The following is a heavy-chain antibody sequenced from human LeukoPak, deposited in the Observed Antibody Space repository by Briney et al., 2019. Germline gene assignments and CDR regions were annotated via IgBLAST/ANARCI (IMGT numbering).Heavy chain of an antibody. D-gene: IGHD2-2*01. J-gene: IGHJ4*02. Sequence: PGGSLRLSCAASGFPFNSFWMHWVRQAPGKGLVWVSDMNEYSTTIRYADSVEGRFTISRDNAKNSLYLQMDSLRVEDTATYYCARWRGSTSERSDYWGQGTLVTVSS. V-gene: IGHV3-74*01. CDR3: ARWRGSTSERSDY. CDR2: MNEYSTTI. CDR1: GFPFNSFW.